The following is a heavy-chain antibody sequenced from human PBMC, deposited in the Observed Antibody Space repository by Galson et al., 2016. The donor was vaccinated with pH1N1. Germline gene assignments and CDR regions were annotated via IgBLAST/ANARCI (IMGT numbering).Heavy chain of an antibody. J-gene: IGHJ4*02. V-gene: IGHV3-30*04. CDR1: GFTLSCCA. CDR2: ISKDGNNV. D-gene: IGHD4-11*01. Sequence: SLRLSCAASGFTLSCCAMHWVRQAPGKGLECVALISKDGNNVYYADSVKGRFTISRDSSNNTLYLQMNSLRTDDTAIYYCARSRDFSFDYWGQGALVTVAS. CDR3: ARSRDFSFDY.